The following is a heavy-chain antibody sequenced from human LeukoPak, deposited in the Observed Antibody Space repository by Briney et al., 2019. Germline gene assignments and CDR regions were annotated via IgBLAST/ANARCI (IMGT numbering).Heavy chain of an antibody. CDR2: IRYDGSNK. V-gene: IGHV3-30*02. CDR3: ARPRGVRGYGSDPNFDY. Sequence: GGSLRLSCAASGFTFSSYGMHWVRQAPGKGLEWVAFIRYDGSNKYYADSVKGRFTISRDNSKNTLYLQMNTLRTEDTALYYCARPRGVRGYGSDPNFDYWGQGTLVTVSS. D-gene: IGHD3-10*01. J-gene: IGHJ4*02. CDR1: GFTFSSYG.